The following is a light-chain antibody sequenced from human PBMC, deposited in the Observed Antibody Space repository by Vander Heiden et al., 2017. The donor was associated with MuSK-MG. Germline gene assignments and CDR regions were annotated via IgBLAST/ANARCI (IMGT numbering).Light chain of an antibody. V-gene: IGKV1-5*03. CDR1: QSISGW. CDR2: KAS. CDR3: QQYHSYPYT. Sequence: DIQMTQSPSTVSASVGDRVTVSCRASQSISGWLAWYQQKPGKAPKLLMYKASTLETGVPSRFSGSESGTEFTLTIGSLQPDDFATYYCQQYHSYPYTFGQGTKLDIK. J-gene: IGKJ2*01.